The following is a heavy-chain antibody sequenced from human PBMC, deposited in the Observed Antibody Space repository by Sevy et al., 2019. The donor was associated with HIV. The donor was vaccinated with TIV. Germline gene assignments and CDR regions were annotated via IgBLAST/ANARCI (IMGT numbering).Heavy chain of an antibody. CDR3: ARVQYYDFWSGYLRGTNYYYYGMDV. Sequence: GGSLRLSCAASGFTFSSYSMNWVRQAPGKGLEWVSSISSSSSYIYYADSVKGRFTISRDNAKNSLYLQMNSLRAEETAVYYCARVQYYDFWSGYLRGTNYYYYGMDVWGQGTTVTVSS. J-gene: IGHJ6*02. V-gene: IGHV3-21*01. CDR1: GFTFSSYS. CDR2: ISSSSSYI. D-gene: IGHD3-3*01.